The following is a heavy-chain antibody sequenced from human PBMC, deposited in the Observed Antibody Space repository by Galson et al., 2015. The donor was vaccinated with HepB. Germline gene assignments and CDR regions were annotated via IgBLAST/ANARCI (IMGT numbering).Heavy chain of an antibody. J-gene: IGHJ2*01. D-gene: IGHD3-10*01. CDR2: ISYDGSHQ. Sequence: SLRLSCAASGFTFSPYAMHWVRQAPGKGLEWVGIISYDGSHQYYGDSVKGRFTISRDNSKNTLYLQMHSLRGTDTAVYYCARVSGWYFDLWGRGTLVTVSS. CDR1: GFTFSPYA. CDR3: ARVSGWYFDL. V-gene: IGHV3-30*03.